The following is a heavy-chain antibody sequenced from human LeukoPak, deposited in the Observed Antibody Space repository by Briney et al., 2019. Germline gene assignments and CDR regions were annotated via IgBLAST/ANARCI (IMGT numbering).Heavy chain of an antibody. J-gene: IGHJ3*02. V-gene: IGHV1-8*01. CDR3: ARGPPIPATVTDDAFDI. Sequence: ASVKVSCKASGYTFTSYDISWVRQATGQGLERMGWMNPNSGNTGYAQKFQGRVTMTRNTSISTAYMELSSLRSEDTAVYYCARGPPIPATVTDDAFDIWGQGTMVTVSS. CDR1: GYTFTSYD. D-gene: IGHD2-2*02. CDR2: MNPNSGNT.